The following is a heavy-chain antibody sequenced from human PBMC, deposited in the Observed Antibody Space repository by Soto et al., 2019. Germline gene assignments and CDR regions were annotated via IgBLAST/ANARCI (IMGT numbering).Heavy chain of an antibody. J-gene: IGHJ6*02. V-gene: IGHV4-34*01. D-gene: IGHD1-7*01. CDR3: ARGRNNWNYVGYYYYGMDV. CDR1: GGSFSGYY. CDR2: INHSGST. Sequence: SETLSLTCAVYGGSFSGYYWSWIRQPPGKWLEWIGEINHSGSTNYNPSLKSQVTISVDTSKNQFSLKLSSVTAADTAVYYCARGRNNWNYVGYYYYGMDVWGQGXTVTVSS.